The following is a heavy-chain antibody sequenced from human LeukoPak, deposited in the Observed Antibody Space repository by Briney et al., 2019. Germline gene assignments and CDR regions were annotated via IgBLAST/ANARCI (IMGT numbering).Heavy chain of an antibody. CDR2: SSHAGST. CDR3: ARNFDS. V-gene: IGHV4-4*02. CDR1: GGSISINTW. J-gene: IGHJ4*02. Sequence: PSGTLSLTCAVSGGSISINTWWSWVRQPPGKGLEWIGESSHAGSTNYNPSLKSRVTISVDKSRNSLSLTLNSVTAADSAVYYCARNFDSWGQGTLVTVFS.